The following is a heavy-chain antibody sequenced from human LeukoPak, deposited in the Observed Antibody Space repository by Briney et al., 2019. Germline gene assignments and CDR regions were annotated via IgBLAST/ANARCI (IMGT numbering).Heavy chain of an antibody. J-gene: IGHJ4*02. D-gene: IGHD4-23*01. V-gene: IGHV3-21*01. Sequence: GGSLRLSCAASGFSFSTYTMNWVRQAPGKGLEWVSSISSSSSYIYYADSMKGRFTISRDTAKNSLYLQMDSLRAEDTAVYYCASQKTTVVTPQQFHYWGQGTLVTVSS. CDR3: ASQKTTVVTPQQFHY. CDR1: GFSFSTYT. CDR2: ISSSSSYI.